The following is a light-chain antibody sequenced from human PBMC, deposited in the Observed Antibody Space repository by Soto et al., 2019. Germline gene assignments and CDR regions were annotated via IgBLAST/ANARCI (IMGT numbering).Light chain of an antibody. V-gene: IGKV3-20*01. J-gene: IGKJ1*01. CDR3: QRYDSLRT. CDR1: QSVRSNF. CDR2: GAS. Sequence: ESVLTQSPGTLSLSPGERATLSCRASQSVRSNFLAWYQQKPGQAPRLLIYGASNRATGIPDRFSGSGSGTDFTLTITRLEPEDFAMYYCQRYDSLRTFGQGTKVDIK.